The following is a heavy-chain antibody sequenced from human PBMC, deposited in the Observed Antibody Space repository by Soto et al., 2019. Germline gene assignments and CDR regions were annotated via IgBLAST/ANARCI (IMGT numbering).Heavy chain of an antibody. J-gene: IGHJ5*02. V-gene: IGHV6-1*01. CDR3: ARTVGWLDT. CDR2: TYYRSKWYK. CDR1: GASVSSNSAA. D-gene: IGHD1-26*01. Sequence: PSQTLSLTCVISGASVSSNSAAWNWIRQSPSRGLEWLGRTYYRSKWYKEYAASVKSRITINPDTSKNQFSLQLNSVSPEDTAVYDCARTVGWLDTCGQGALVTVSS.